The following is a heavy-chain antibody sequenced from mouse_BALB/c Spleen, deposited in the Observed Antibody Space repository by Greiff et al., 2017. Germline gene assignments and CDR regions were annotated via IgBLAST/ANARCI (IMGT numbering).Heavy chain of an antibody. CDR3: ARWGAPRTMDY. CDR1: GYAFSSYW. D-gene: IGHD2-10*02. CDR2: IYPGDGDT. V-gene: IGHV1-80*01. Sequence: QVHVKQSGAELVRPGSSVKISCKASGYAFSSYWMNWVKQRPGQGLEWIGQIYPGDGDTNYNGKFKGKATLTADKSSSTAYMQLSSLTSEDSAVYFCARWGAPRTMDYWGQGTSVTVSS. J-gene: IGHJ4*01.